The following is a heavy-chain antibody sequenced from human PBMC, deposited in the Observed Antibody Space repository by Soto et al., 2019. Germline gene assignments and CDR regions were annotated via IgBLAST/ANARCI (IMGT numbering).Heavy chain of an antibody. Sequence: GXSVKVSGKASGYSITSYDINCVRQETGQGLEWMGWMNPNSGNTGYAQKFQGRVTMTRNTSISTAYMELSSLRSEDTAVYYCARGHYDILTGANAFDIWGQGAMVTVSS. CDR1: GYSITSYD. J-gene: IGHJ3*02. D-gene: IGHD3-9*01. V-gene: IGHV1-8*01. CDR3: ARGHYDILTGANAFDI. CDR2: MNPNSGNT.